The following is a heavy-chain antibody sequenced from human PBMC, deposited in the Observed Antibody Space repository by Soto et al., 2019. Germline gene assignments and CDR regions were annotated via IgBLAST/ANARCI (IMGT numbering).Heavy chain of an antibody. CDR2: IYYSGIP. CDR1: GGSIRSGGYY. Sequence: SETLSLTCTVSGGSIRSGGYYWSWIRQHPGKGLEWIGYIYYSGIPYYNPSLKSRVTISVDTSKNQFSLELSSVTAADTAIYYCAREGRFGEFYYYYGIDVWGQGTTVTVSS. D-gene: IGHD3-10*01. CDR3: AREGRFGEFYYYYGIDV. J-gene: IGHJ6*02. V-gene: IGHV4-31*03.